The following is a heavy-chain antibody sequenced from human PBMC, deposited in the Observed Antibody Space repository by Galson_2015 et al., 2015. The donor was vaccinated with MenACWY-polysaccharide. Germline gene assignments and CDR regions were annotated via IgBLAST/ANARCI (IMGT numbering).Heavy chain of an antibody. CDR1: GGTFSSYA. D-gene: IGHD6-13*01. Sequence: SVKVSCKASGGTFSSYAFVWVRQAPGQGLEWMGRIIPFLGTTNYTQKLQGRVTITADESTRTIYMELSSLMSEDTAVYYCGRVRQQLGPCTFTFYYYMDVWGKGTAVTVSS. J-gene: IGHJ6*03. V-gene: IGHV1-69*13. CDR2: IIPFLGTT. CDR3: GRVRQQLGPCTFTFYYYMDV.